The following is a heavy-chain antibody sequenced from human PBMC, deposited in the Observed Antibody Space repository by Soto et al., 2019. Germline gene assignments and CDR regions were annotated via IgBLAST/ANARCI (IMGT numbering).Heavy chain of an antibody. V-gene: IGHV2-5*01. J-gene: IGHJ4*02. Sequence: QITLKESGPTLVKPTQTLTLTCTFSVFSLTTSGVGVGWIRQPPGKALEWLALIYWNDDKRYSPSLKSRLTIIKDASKNQVELTMNNMAPVDPATYYGAHRLMWRANCDYWGQGRLVAVSS. CDR1: VFSLTTSGVG. CDR3: AHRLMWRANCDY. D-gene: IGHD2-21*01. CDR2: IYWNDDK.